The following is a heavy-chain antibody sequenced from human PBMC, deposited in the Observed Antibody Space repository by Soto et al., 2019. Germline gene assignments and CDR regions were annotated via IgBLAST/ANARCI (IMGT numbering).Heavy chain of an antibody. CDR2: IWYDGSNQ. V-gene: IGHV3-33*01. CDR3: ATDLVTVTGTTVPFDY. Sequence: QVQLVESGGGVVQPGRSLRLSCAASGFTFSSYGMHWVRQAPGKGLEWVAVIWYDGSNQYYADSVKGRFTISRDNSKNTLYLQMNSLRAEDTAVYYCATDLVTVTGTTVPFDYWGQGTLVTVSS. J-gene: IGHJ4*02. D-gene: IGHD1-7*01. CDR1: GFTFSSYG.